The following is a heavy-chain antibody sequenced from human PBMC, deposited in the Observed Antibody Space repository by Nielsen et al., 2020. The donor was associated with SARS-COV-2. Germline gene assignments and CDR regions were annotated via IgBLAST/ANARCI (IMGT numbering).Heavy chain of an antibody. D-gene: IGHD2-2*03. CDR3: ARDGYCSSTSCYRGFDY. Sequence: GESLKISCAASGFTFSSYVMHWVRQAPGKGLEWVAVISYDGSNKYYADSVKGRFTISRDNSKNTLYLQMNSLRAEDTAVYYCARDGYCSSTSCYRGFDYWGQGTLVTVSS. CDR2: ISYDGSNK. J-gene: IGHJ4*02. V-gene: IGHV3-30-3*01. CDR1: GFTFSSYV.